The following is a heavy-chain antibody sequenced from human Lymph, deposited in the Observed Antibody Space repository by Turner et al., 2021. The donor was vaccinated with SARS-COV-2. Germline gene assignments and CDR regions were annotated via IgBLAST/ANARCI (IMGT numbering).Heavy chain of an antibody. CDR3: ATKYCSGGSCSYFDY. J-gene: IGHJ4*02. CDR2: IYHSGNT. V-gene: IGHV4-4*02. Sequence: QVQLQESGPGLVKHSGTLSLTCAVSGGSISSNNWWSWVRQPPGKGLEWIGEIYHSGNTNYNPSLKSRVTISVDKSKNQFSLKLSSVTAADTAVYYCATKYCSGGSCSYFDYWGQGTLVTVSS. CDR1: GGSISSNNW. D-gene: IGHD2-15*01.